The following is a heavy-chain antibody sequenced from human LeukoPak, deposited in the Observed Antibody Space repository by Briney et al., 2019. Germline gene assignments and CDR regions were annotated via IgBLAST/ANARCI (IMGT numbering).Heavy chain of an antibody. V-gene: IGHV3-72*01. CDR2: IRKGSNSYST. CDR1: GFTFRDHY. J-gene: IGHJ4*02. D-gene: IGHD1-26*01. Sequence: GGSLRLSCAASGFTFRDHYMDWVRQAPGRGLEWVGRIRKGSNSYSTEFAASVKGRFIISRDDSNNSVYLQMNSLKIEDTAFYYCVRVGFIGGGHYFDNWGQGTLVTVSS. CDR3: VRVGFIGGGHYFDN.